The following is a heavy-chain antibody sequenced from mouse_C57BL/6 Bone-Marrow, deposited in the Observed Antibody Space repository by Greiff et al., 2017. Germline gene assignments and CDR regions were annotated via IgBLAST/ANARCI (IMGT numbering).Heavy chain of an antibody. CDR3: AMWDVCFYARDY. D-gene: IGHD2-10*02. J-gene: IGHJ4*01. V-gene: IGHV5-17*01. CDR2: ISSGSSTI. CDR1: GFTFSDYG. Sequence: EVKLMESGGGLVKPGGSLKLSCAASGFTFSDYGMHWVRQAPEKGLEWVAYISSGSSTIYYADTVKGRFTISRDNAKNTLFLQMASLRSEDTARYYCAMWDVCFYARDYWGQGTSVTVSS.